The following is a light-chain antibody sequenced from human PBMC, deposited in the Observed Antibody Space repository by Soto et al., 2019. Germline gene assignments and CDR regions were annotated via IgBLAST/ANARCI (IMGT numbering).Light chain of an antibody. CDR3: QQYNVYSWT. V-gene: IGKV1-5*03. J-gene: IGKJ1*01. Sequence: DIHITHSPSTRYASVGDRVTITCRASQNINSWLAWYQQKPGKAPKLLIYEASSLEKGVPARFGGSGSGTEFTLTISSLQPDDFATYYCQQYNVYSWTFGQGNKVDIK. CDR2: EAS. CDR1: QNINSW.